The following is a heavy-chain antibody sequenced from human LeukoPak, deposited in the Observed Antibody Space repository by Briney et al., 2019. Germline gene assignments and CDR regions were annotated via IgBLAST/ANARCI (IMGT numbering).Heavy chain of an antibody. CDR2: ILPGDSDT. CDR3: ARQYYETLTGPNWFGV. V-gene: IGHV5-51*01. D-gene: IGHD3-9*01. Sequence: GESLKISFKGFGYPFTSNWIGWVRQMPGKGLEWMGIILPGDSDTRYSPSFKGQVTMSVDKSISTAYLQWSSLKASDTAMYYCARQYYETLTGPNWFGVWGQGTLVTVSS. CDR1: GYPFTSNW. J-gene: IGHJ5*02.